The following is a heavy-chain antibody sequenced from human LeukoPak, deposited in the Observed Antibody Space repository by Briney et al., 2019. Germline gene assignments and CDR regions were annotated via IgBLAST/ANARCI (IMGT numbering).Heavy chain of an antibody. V-gene: IGHV3-74*01. J-gene: IGHJ4*02. CDR3: ARDLHWGASDY. Sequence: GGTLRLSCVGSGLLLSNYGMSWVRQIPGKGLVWVSRINKDGSNTFYADSVKGRFTISRDNAKNTLYLQMNSLGVEDTAVYYCARDLHWGASDYWGQGTLVTVSS. CDR2: INKDGSNT. D-gene: IGHD1-26*01. CDR1: GLLLSNYG.